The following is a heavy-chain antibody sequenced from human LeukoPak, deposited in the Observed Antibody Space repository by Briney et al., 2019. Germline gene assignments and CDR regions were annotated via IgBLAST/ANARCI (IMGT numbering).Heavy chain of an antibody. D-gene: IGHD2-21*01. J-gene: IGHJ2*01. Sequence: PSETLSLTCAVYGGSFSGYYRSWIRQPPGKGLEWIGEINHSGSTNYNPSLKSRVTISVDTSKNQFSLKLSSVTAADTAVYYCARCRRLLLRSGYFDLWGRGTLVTVSS. CDR3: ARCRRLLLRSGYFDL. V-gene: IGHV4-34*01. CDR1: GGSFSGYY. CDR2: INHSGST.